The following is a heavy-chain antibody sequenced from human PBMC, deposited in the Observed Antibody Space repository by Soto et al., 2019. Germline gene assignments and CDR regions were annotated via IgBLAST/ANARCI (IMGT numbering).Heavy chain of an antibody. Sequence: PGGSLRLSCAASGFTFSDYYMSWIRQAPGKGLEWVSYISSSSSYTNYADSVKGRFTISRDNAKNSLYLQMNSLRAEDTAVYYCAREMGIPAAVFDYCGQGTLVTVSS. J-gene: IGHJ4*02. D-gene: IGHD6-13*01. CDR1: GFTFSDYY. CDR2: ISSSSSYT. V-gene: IGHV3-11*06. CDR3: AREMGIPAAVFDY.